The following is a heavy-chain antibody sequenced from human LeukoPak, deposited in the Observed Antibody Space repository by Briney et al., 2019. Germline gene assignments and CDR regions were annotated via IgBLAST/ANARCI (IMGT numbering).Heavy chain of an antibody. CDR2: ISGSGGST. V-gene: IGHV3-23*01. J-gene: IGHJ2*01. D-gene: IGHD2-2*01. CDR1: GFNLTDYW. Sequence: GGSLRLSCAASGFNLTDYWMSWVRQAPGKGLEWVSAISGSGGSTYYADSVKGRFTISRDNSKNTLYLQMNSLRAEDTAVYYCAKEGLALRYCSSTSCYADWYFDLWGRGTLVTVSS. CDR3: AKEGLALRYCSSTSCYADWYFDL.